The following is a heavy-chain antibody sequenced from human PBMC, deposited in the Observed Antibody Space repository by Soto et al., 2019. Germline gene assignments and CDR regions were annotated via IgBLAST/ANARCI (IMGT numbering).Heavy chain of an antibody. CDR3: ARELGHMYV. V-gene: IGHV1-18*04. J-gene: IGHJ6*02. Sequence: GASVEVSCKXFGYTFTTYDINWVRQATGQGLEWMGWVSPYNGDTTYAQKVQGRVTMTTDTSTRTAYLELRSLRSDDTAVYYCARELGHMYVWGQGTTVTVSS. CDR1: GYTFTTYD. CDR2: VSPYNGDT.